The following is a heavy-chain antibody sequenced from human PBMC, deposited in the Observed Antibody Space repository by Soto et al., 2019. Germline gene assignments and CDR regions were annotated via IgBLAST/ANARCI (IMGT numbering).Heavy chain of an antibody. CDR1: GGCNSVYY. V-gene: IGHV4-59*01. J-gene: IGHJ5*02. CDR3: ARSRRNYFDP. Sequence: SETLSLTCTASGGCNSVYYWNWIRQSPGKGLEWIGYISYSAPTKYNPSLKSRVTMSVDTSKNQFSLKLSSVTAADTAADYCARSRRNYFDPWGQGTLVTVSS. CDR2: ISYSAPT.